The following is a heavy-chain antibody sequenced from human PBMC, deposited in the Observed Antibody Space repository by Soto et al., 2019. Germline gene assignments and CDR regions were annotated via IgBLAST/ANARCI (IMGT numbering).Heavy chain of an antibody. CDR1: GFTFSDFY. D-gene: IGHD3-10*01. V-gene: IGHV3-11*06. Sequence: GGSLRLSCAASGFTFSDFYMSWIRQAPGKGLEWVSYISSRSGSTSYADSVKGRFTISRDNVKNSLYLQMNRLRAEDTAVYYCARKVTMVRGEYYFDYWGPGALVTVSS. CDR2: ISSRSGST. CDR3: ARKVTMVRGEYYFDY. J-gene: IGHJ4*02.